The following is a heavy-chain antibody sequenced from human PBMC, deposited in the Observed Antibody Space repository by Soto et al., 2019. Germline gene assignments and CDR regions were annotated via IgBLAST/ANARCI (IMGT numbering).Heavy chain of an antibody. D-gene: IGHD4-17*01. J-gene: IGHJ6*02. CDR1: GFTFSSYA. V-gene: IGHV3-23*01. Sequence: GGSLRLSCAASGFTFSSYAMSWVRQAPGKGLEWVSAISGSGGSTYYADSVKGRFTISRDNSKNTLYLQMNSLRAEDTAVYYCAKDDDYGGNPPYYYYGMDVWGQGTTVTVSS. CDR2: ISGSGGST. CDR3: AKDDDYGGNPPYYYYGMDV.